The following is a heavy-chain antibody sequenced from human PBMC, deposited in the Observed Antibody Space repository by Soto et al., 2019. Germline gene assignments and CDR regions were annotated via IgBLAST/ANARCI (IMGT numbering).Heavy chain of an antibody. CDR3: ARGGSGWPNWFDP. J-gene: IGHJ5*02. CDR2: IYYSGST. D-gene: IGHD6-25*01. Sequence: QVQLQESGPGLVKPSETLSLTCTVSNGSISDYYWSWIRQPPGKGLEWIGYIYYSGSTNYNPSLKRRVTISVDTSKKQFSLKLSSVTAADTAVYYCARGGSGWPNWFDPWGQGTLVTVSS. CDR1: NGSISDYY. V-gene: IGHV4-59*01.